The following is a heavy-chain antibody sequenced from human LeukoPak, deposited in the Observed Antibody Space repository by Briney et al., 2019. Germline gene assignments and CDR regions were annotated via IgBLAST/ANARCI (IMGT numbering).Heavy chain of an antibody. D-gene: IGHD5-12*01. J-gene: IGHJ4*02. V-gene: IGHV3-7*03. Sequence: GGSLRLSCAASGFTFSSYWMSWVRQAPGKGLEWVANIKQDGSEKYYVDSVKGRFTISRDNSKNTLYLQMSSLRAEDTAIYYCAKGWNGYDRFDYWGQGTLVTVSS. CDR3: AKGWNGYDRFDY. CDR2: IKQDGSEK. CDR1: GFTFSSYW.